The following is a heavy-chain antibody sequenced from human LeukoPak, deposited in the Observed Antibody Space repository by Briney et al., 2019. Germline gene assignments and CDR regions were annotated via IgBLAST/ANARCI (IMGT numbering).Heavy chain of an antibody. J-gene: IGHJ4*02. CDR2: IRYNGSTK. D-gene: IGHD2-21*02. V-gene: IGHV3-30*02. CDR1: EFTLSTYG. CDR3: ARDLSVVTAIHIDY. Sequence: GGSLRLSCTTSEFTLSTYGIHWVRQAPGKGLEWVAFIRYNGSTKFYADSVKGRFTISRDNAKNSLYLQMKSLRAEDTAVYYCARDLSVVTAIHIDYWGQGTLVTVSS.